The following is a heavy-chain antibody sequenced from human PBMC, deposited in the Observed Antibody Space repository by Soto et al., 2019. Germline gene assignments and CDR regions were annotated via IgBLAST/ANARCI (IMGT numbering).Heavy chain of an antibody. V-gene: IGHV3-9*01. D-gene: IGHD3-10*01. J-gene: IGHJ6*03. CDR1: GFTFDDYA. Sequence: GGSLRLSCAASGFTFDDYAMHWVRQAPGKGLEWVSGISWNSGSIGYADSVKGRFTISRDNAKNSLYLQMNSLGAEDTALYYCAKDRYGSGHYMDVWDKGTTVTVSS. CDR2: ISWNSGSI. CDR3: AKDRYGSGHYMDV.